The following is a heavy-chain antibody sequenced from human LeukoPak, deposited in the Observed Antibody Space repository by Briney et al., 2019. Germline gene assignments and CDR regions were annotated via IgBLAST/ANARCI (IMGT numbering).Heavy chain of an antibody. V-gene: IGHV5-51*01. CDR2: IFPGDSET. Sequence: GESLKISCKGSGYSFTTLWIGWVRQLPGKGLEWMGLIFPGDSETIYSPSLQGQVTIPADKSINTAYLRWSSLKASDTAMYYCATSESQTRFDYWGQGTLVTVSS. J-gene: IGHJ4*02. D-gene: IGHD1/OR15-1a*01. CDR3: ATSESQTRFDY. CDR1: GYSFTTLW.